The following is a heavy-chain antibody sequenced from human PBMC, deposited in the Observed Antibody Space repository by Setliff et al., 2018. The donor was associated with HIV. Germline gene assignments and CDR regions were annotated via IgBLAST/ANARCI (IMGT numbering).Heavy chain of an antibody. CDR2: IIPIFGTP. Sequence: GASVKVSCKASGGTFSSYAISWVRQAPGQGLEWMGGIIPIFGTPDYAQKFQGRVTITADESTSTAYMELSSLRSEDTAVYYCARGGVYYYDSSGWSMDYWGQGTLVTVSS. V-gene: IGHV1-69*13. CDR3: ARGGVYYYDSSGWSMDY. J-gene: IGHJ4*02. CDR1: GGTFSSYA. D-gene: IGHD3-22*01.